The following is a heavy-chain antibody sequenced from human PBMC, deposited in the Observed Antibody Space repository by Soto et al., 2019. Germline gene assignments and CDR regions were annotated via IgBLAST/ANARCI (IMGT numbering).Heavy chain of an antibody. J-gene: IGHJ6*02. CDR2: INHSGST. CDR1: GGSFSRSS. V-gene: IGHV4-34*01. CDR3: ARGRTTYWSSTSCYKMDV. Sequence: ETWCLTSAGYGGSFSRSSWRWIRQPLGKGLEWIGEINHSGSTNYNPSLKSRVTISVDTSKNQFSLKLSSVTAADTAVYYCARGRTTYWSSTSCYKMDVWGQGTTVTVAS. D-gene: IGHD2-2*02.